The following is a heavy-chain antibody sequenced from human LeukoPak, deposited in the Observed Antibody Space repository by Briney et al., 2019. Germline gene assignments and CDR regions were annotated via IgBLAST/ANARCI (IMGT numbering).Heavy chain of an antibody. CDR2: MNPNSGNT. J-gene: IGHJ4*02. Sequence: ASVKVSCKASGGTFSSYAISWVRQATGQGLEWMGWMNPNSGNTGYAQKFRGRVTMTRNTSISTAYMELSSLRSEDTAVYYCARGSHGGSYPVDYWGQGTLVTVSS. CDR1: GGTFSSYA. V-gene: IGHV1-8*02. CDR3: ARGSHGGSYPVDY. D-gene: IGHD1-26*01.